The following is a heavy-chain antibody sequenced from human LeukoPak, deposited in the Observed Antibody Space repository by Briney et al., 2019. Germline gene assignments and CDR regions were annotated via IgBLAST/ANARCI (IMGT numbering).Heavy chain of an antibody. CDR1: GLAFSTYG. CDR3: AKDRGY. V-gene: IGHV3-23*01. J-gene: IGHJ4*02. Sequence: SGGPLRLSCEPSGLAFSTYGMPWVAKAPGKGLEWVPGISGSGGSTSYADSVKGRFTISRDNSNNTLYLQMNSLRAEDTAVYYCAKDRGYWGQGTLVTVSS. CDR2: ISGSGGST.